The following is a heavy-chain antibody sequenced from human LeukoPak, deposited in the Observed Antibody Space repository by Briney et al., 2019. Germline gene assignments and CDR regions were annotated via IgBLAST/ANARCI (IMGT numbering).Heavy chain of an antibody. CDR2: IKQDGSEK. CDR1: GFTFSSYW. V-gene: IGHV3-7*01. Sequence: PGGSLRLSCAASGFTFSSYWMSWVRQAPGKGLEWVANIKQDGSEKYYVDSVKGRFTISRDNAKNSLYLQMNSLRAEDTAVYYCARLTYYYDSSGYSLRDSGTFDYWGQGTLVTVSS. J-gene: IGHJ4*02. CDR3: ARLTYYYDSSGYSLRDSGTFDY. D-gene: IGHD3-22*01.